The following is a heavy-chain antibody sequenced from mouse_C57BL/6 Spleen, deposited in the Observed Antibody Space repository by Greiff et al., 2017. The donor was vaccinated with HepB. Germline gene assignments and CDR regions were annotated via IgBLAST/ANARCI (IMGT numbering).Heavy chain of an antibody. J-gene: IGHJ4*01. Sequence: EVHLVESGGGLVKPGGSLKLSCAASGFTFSDYGMHWVRQAPEKGLEWVAYISSGSSTIYYADTVKGRFTISRDNAKNTLFLQMTSLRSEDTAMYYCARATYYYGSSYYYAMDYWGQGTSVTVSS. CDR3: ARATYYYGSSYYYAMDY. V-gene: IGHV5-17*01. D-gene: IGHD1-1*01. CDR2: ISSGSSTI. CDR1: GFTFSDYG.